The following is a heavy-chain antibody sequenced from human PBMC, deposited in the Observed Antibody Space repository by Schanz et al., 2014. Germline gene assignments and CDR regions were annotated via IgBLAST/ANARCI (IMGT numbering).Heavy chain of an antibody. CDR3: ARDRRNADLDY. J-gene: IGHJ4*02. CDR2: LWHDGSKK. D-gene: IGHD1-1*01. Sequence: VQLVESGGGLVKPGGSLRLSCATSGLTFTSAWMSWVRQAPGKGLEWVAILWHDGSKKYYADSVKGRFTISRDNSKNSLYLEMNSLRAEDTALYYCARDRRNADLDYWGQGTLVTVSS. CDR1: GLTFTSAW. V-gene: IGHV3-33*08.